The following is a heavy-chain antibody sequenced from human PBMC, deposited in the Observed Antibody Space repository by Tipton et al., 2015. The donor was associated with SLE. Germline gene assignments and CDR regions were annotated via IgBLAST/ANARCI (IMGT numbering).Heavy chain of an antibody. CDR3: ARDQTTVVTRGYYYYYMDV. V-gene: IGHV4-34*01. CDR2: INHRGST. CDR1: GGSFSGYY. Sequence: TLSLTCAVYGGSFSGYYWSWIRQPPGKGLEWIGEINHRGSTNYNPSLKSRVTISVDTSKNQLSLKLSSVTAADTAVYYCARDQTTVVTRGYYYYYMDVWGKGTTVTVSS. J-gene: IGHJ6*03. D-gene: IGHD4-23*01.